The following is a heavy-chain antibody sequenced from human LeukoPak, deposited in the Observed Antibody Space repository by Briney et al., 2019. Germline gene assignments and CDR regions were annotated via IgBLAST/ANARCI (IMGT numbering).Heavy chain of an antibody. CDR3: AKDLHGSGSYYNNYFDY. Sequence: GGSLRLSCAASGLTFSSYAMSWVRQAPGKGLEWVSAISGSGGSTYYADSVKGRFTISRDNSKNTLYLQMNSLRAEDTAVYYCAKDLHGSGSYYNNYFDYWGQGTLVTVSS. CDR2: ISGSGGST. D-gene: IGHD3-10*01. V-gene: IGHV3-23*01. CDR1: GLTFSSYA. J-gene: IGHJ4*02.